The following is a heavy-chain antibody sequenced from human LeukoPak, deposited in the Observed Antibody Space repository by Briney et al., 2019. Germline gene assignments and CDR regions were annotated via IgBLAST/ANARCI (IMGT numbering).Heavy chain of an antibody. CDR3: ARITIFGVVIGRWRQYYMDV. V-gene: IGHV4-34*01. J-gene: IGHJ6*03. Sequence: SETLSLTCAVYGGSFSGYYWSWIRQPPGKGLEWIREINHSGSTNYNPSLKSRVTISVDTSKNQFSLKLSSVTAADTAVYYCARITIFGVVIGRWRQYYMDVWGKGTTVTVSS. D-gene: IGHD3-3*01. CDR1: GGSFSGYY. CDR2: INHSGST.